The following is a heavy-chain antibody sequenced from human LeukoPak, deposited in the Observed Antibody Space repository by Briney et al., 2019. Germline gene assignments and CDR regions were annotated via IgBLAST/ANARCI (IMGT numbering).Heavy chain of an antibody. V-gene: IGHV3-7*01. CDR2: INQDGSEI. CDR3: ARIGPGRELSYLDL. J-gene: IGHJ5*02. CDR1: GFTPISYW. D-gene: IGHD3-10*01. Sequence: PGGSLRLTCVLSGFTPISYWMTWVRQAPGKGLEWVANINQDGSEIFYVDSVKGRFTIPRDNAKTSSYLQMNSLRAEDTALYYCARIGPGRELSYLDLWGQGALVTVSS.